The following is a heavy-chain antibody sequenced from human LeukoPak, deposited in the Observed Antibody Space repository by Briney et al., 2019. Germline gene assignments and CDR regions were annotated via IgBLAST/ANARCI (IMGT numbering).Heavy chain of an antibody. CDR1: GYTFTSYA. J-gene: IGHJ4*02. CDR3: ARVSPGALFDY. V-gene: IGHV1-3*01. Sequence: ASVKVSCKASGYTFTSYAMHWVRQAPGQRLEWMGWINAGNGNTKYSQKFRGRVTITRDTSASTAYMELSSLRSEDTAVYYCARVSPGALFDYWGQGTLVTVSS. CDR2: INAGNGNT.